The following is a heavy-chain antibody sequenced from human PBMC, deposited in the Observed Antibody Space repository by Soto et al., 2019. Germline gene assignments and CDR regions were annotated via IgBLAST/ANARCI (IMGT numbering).Heavy chain of an antibody. CDR1: FDSIIGTHL. J-gene: IGHJ4*01. D-gene: IGHD6-13*01. V-gene: IGHV4-4*02. CDR2: THHSRGT. Sequence: SETLSLTCAFSFDSIIGTHLWICVRRPPGKGLEFIGETHHSRGTNYNPSLRSRVTMSLDKSKNQLSMILYSVTAADTGVYYCARYSAASGTYYFDYWGQGTLVTVSS. CDR3: ARYSAASGTYYFDY.